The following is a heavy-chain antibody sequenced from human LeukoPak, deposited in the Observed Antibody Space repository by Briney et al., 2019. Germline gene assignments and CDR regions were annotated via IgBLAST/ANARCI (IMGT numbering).Heavy chain of an antibody. J-gene: IGHJ5*02. CDR2: IYAGGST. V-gene: IGHV3-66*01. D-gene: IGHD6-13*01. Sequence: VGSLTVSRAASGFTVSSNYMSWVRQAPGKWLEWVSMIYAGGSTYYADSVKGRYTISRDNAKNSLYLQRNSLRDEDTAVYYCARGPGIAAAEERDWFDPWGLENLAPVSS. CDR3: ARGPGIAAAEERDWFDP. CDR1: GFTVSSNY.